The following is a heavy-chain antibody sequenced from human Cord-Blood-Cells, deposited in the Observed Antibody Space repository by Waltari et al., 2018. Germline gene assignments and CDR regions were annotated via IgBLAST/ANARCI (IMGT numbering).Heavy chain of an antibody. CDR3: ARCQDGSYFDY. D-gene: IGHD1-26*01. V-gene: IGHV4-34*01. CDR1: GGSFSGYY. J-gene: IGHJ4*02. Sequence: QVQLQQWGAGLLKPSETLSLTCAVYGGSFSGYYWSWIRQPPGKGLGWFGEINHRGSTNFTPSSKSRVTISVDTSKNQFSRKLSSVTAAETAVYCCARCQDGSYFDYWGQGTLVTVSS. CDR2: INHRGST.